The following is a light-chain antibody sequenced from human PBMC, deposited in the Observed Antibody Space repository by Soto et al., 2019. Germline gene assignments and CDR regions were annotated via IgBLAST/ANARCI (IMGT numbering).Light chain of an antibody. CDR3: TSYTSINTHNV. CDR1: TSDVGGYDC. Sequence: QSVLTQPASVSGSPGQSITISCTGTTSDVGGYDCVSWYRQYPGKAPKLMIYEVTNRPSGVSNRFSGSKSGNTASLTISGLQAEDEADYYCTSYTSINTHNVFGAGTKLTVL. CDR2: EVT. V-gene: IGLV2-14*01. J-gene: IGLJ1*01.